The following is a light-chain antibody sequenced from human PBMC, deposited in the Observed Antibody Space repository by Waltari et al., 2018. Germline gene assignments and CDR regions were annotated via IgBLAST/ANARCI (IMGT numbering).Light chain of an antibody. V-gene: IGLV2-14*02. CDR1: SSDVGSANL. Sequence: QSALTQPASVSGSPGQSITISCTGSSSDVGSANLVSWYQQYPGKAPKLLIYEVSKRHSVVSHRFPGSKSGNTASLTISALQAEDEADYYCLSHTTSRLYVFGTGTKVIVL. CDR3: LSHTTSRLYV. J-gene: IGLJ1*01. CDR2: EVS.